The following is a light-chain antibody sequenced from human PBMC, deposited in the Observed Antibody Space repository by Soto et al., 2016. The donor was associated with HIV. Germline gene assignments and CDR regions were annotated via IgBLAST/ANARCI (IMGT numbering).Light chain of an antibody. J-gene: IGLJ2*01. CDR1: NIGDKS. V-gene: IGLV3-21*03. Sequence: SYVLTQPPSVSVAPGKTARITCGGNNIGDKSVHWYLQKPGQAPVLVVYDDSDRPSGVPERISGSNSGNTATLTISRVEAGDEADYYCQVWDSGTEDVVFGGGTKLDRP. CDR3: QVWDSGTEDVV. CDR2: DDS.